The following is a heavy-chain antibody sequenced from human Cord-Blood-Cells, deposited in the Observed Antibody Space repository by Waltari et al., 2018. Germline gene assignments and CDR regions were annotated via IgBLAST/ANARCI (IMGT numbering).Heavy chain of an antibody. CDR3: ATDSRITMVRGVNNWFDP. V-gene: IGHV1-24*01. CDR2: FDPEDGET. D-gene: IGHD3-10*01. J-gene: IGHJ5*02. Sequence: QVQLVQSGAEVKKPGASVKVSYKVSGYTLTELSMHWVRQAPGKGLEWMGGFDPEDGETIYAQKFQGRVTMTEDTSTDTAYMELSSLRSEDTAVYYCATDSRITMVRGVNNWFDPWGQGTLVTVSS. CDR1: GYTLTELS.